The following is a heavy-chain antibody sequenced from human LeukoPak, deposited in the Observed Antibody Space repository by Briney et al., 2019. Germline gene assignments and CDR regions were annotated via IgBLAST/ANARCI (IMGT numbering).Heavy chain of an antibody. J-gene: IGHJ5*02. CDR3: AGDFSSVHRGEVSYH. Sequence: ASVKVSCKASGYTFTNYGISWVRQAPGQGLEWMGWISAYNGNTNSAQKFQGRVTMTTDTSTNTAYMELRSLRSDVTAVYYCAGDFSSVHRGEVSYHWGQGTLVTVSS. CDR1: GYTFTNYG. V-gene: IGHV1-18*01. D-gene: IGHD3-10*01. CDR2: ISAYNGNT.